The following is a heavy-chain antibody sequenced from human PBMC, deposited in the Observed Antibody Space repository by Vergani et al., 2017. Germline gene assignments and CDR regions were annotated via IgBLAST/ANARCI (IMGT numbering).Heavy chain of an antibody. J-gene: IGHJ6*02. CDR2: TIPIFGTA. D-gene: IGHD2-2*01. V-gene: IGHV1-69*01. CDR1: GGTFSSYA. CDR3: ARYCSSTSCYGYYYYGMDV. Sequence: QVQLVQSGAEVKKPGSSVKVSCKASGGTFSSYAICWVRQAPGQGLEWMGGTIPIFGTANYAQKFQGRVTITADESTSTAYMELSSLRSEDTAVYYCARYCSSTSCYGYYYYGMDVWGQGTTVTVSS.